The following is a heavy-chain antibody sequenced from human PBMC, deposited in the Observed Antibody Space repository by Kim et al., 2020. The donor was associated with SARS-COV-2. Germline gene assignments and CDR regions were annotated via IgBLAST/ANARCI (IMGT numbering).Heavy chain of an antibody. D-gene: IGHD7-27*01. J-gene: IGHJ6*02. CDR1: GFTFSNAW. Sequence: GGSLRLSCAASGFTFSNAWMSWVRQAPGKGLEWVGRIKSKTDGGTTDYAAPVKGRFTISRDDSKNTLYLQMNSLKTEDTAVYYCTTDKLTGDSYYYYGMDVWGQGTTVTVSS. V-gene: IGHV3-15*01. CDR2: IKSKTDGGTT. CDR3: TTDKLTGDSYYYYGMDV.